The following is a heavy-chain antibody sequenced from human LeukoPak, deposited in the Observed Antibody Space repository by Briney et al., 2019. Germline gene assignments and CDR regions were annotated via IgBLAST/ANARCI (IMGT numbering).Heavy chain of an antibody. CDR3: ARSSSSWYILDY. Sequence: GGSLRLSCAASGFTFSSYDMHWVRQATGKGLEWVSAIGTAGDTYYPGSVKGRFTISRDNSKNTLYLQMNSLRAEDTAVYYCARSSSSWYILDYWGQGTLVTVSS. V-gene: IGHV3-13*01. CDR1: GFTFSSYD. J-gene: IGHJ4*02. CDR2: IGTAGDT. D-gene: IGHD6-13*01.